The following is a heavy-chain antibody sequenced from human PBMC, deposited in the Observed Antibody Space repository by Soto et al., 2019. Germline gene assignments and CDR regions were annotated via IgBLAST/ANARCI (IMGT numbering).Heavy chain of an antibody. Sequence: EVQLVESGGGLVQPGESLRLSCAASGFTFSSYWMHWVRQAPGKGLVWVSCINSDGSSTSYAGSVKGRFTISRDKAKNTLYLQMNSLGSEDTAVYYCVRTILVVAAATREDYWGQGTLVTVSS. CDR1: GFTFSSYW. V-gene: IGHV3-74*01. CDR2: INSDGSST. CDR3: VRTILVVAAATREDY. D-gene: IGHD2-15*01. J-gene: IGHJ4*02.